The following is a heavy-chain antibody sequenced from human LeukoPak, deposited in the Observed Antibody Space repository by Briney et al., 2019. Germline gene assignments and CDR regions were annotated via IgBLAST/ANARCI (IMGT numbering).Heavy chain of an antibody. V-gene: IGHV4-4*07. CDR3: ARGISVTPYYGMDV. D-gene: IGHD4-17*01. CDR2: IYTSGST. J-gene: IGHJ6*02. CDR1: GGSISSYY. Sequence: SETVSLTCTVSGGSISSYYWSWIRQPAGKGLEWIGRIYTSGSTNYNPSLKSRVTISVDTSKNQFSLKLSSVTAADTAVYYCARGISVTPYYGMDVWGQGTTVTVSS.